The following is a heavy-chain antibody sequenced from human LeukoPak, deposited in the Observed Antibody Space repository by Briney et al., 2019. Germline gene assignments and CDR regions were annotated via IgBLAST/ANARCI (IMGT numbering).Heavy chain of an antibody. Sequence: ASVKVSCKASGYTFSSCAINWVRQAPGQGLEYMGWIDTKTGNPTYAQGFTGRFVFSLDTSVSTAYSQISSLKAEDTAVYYCAIHPSDSSGYFSYWGQGALVTVSS. CDR3: AIHPSDSSGYFSY. D-gene: IGHD3-22*01. V-gene: IGHV7-4-1*02. J-gene: IGHJ4*02. CDR2: IDTKTGNP. CDR1: GYTFSSCA.